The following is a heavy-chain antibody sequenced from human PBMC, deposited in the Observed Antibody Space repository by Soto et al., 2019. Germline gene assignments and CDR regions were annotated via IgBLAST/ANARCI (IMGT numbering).Heavy chain of an antibody. D-gene: IGHD3-9*01. CDR3: AKGDWEYIAGHFDY. J-gene: IGHJ4*02. CDR2: ISGTAGNT. Sequence: GGSLRLSCAASGFTFTSCAMSWVRQAPGKGLEWASAISGTAGNTHHADSVKGRFTISRDISKNTLYLQMNSLRAEDTAVYYCAKGDWEYIAGHFDYWGQGTLVTVSS. CDR1: GFTFTSCA. V-gene: IGHV3-23*01.